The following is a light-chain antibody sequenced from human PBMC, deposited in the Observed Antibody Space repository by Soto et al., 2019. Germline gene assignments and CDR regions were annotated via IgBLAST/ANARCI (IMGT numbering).Light chain of an antibody. CDR3: QQSYSTPLT. Sequence: QMTQSPSSLSASVGDRVTITCRASQSISSYLNWYQQKPGKAPKLLIYAASSLQSGVPSRFSGSGSGTDFTLTISSLQPEDFATYYCQQSYSTPLTFGGGTKVEIK. CDR1: QSISSY. V-gene: IGKV1-39*01. CDR2: AAS. J-gene: IGKJ4*01.